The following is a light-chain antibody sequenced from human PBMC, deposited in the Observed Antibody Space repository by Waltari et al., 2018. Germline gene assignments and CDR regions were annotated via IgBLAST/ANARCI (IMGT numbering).Light chain of an antibody. CDR3: QHYLRLPVT. CDR1: LSVSRA. V-gene: IGKV3-20*01. CDR2: GAS. Sequence: DIVLTQSPGTLSLSLGERATLSCRASLSVSRALAWYQQKPGQAPRLLIYGASTRATGIPDRFSGSGSGTDFSLTISRLEPDDFAVYYCQHYLRLPVTFGQGTTVEI. J-gene: IGKJ1*01.